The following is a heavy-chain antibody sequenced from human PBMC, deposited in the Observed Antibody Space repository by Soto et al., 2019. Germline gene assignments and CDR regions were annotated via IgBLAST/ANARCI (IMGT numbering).Heavy chain of an antibody. CDR1: GFSLRTSGMC. CDR2: IDWDDDK. V-gene: IGHV2-70*01. CDR3: ARSDYYDSSGWHAFDI. D-gene: IGHD3-22*01. Sequence: SGPTLVNPTQTLTLTCTFSGFSLRTSGMCVSWIRQPPGKALEWLALIDWDDDKYYSTSLKTRLTISKDTSKNQVVLTMTNMDPVDTATYYCARSDYYDSSGWHAFDIWGQGTMVTVSS. J-gene: IGHJ3*02.